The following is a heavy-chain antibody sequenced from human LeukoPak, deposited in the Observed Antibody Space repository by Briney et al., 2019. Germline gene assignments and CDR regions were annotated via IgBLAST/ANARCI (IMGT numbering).Heavy chain of an antibody. CDR3: ARDANYYGSGRTLDY. CDR1: GFTFSSYS. J-gene: IGHJ4*02. D-gene: IGHD3-10*01. CDR2: ISSSSSYI. Sequence: GGSLRFSCAASGFTFSSYSMNWVRQAPGKGLEWVSSISSSSSYIYYADSVKGRFTISRDNAKNSLYLQMNSLRAEDTAVYYCARDANYYGSGRTLDYWGQGTLVTVSS. V-gene: IGHV3-21*01.